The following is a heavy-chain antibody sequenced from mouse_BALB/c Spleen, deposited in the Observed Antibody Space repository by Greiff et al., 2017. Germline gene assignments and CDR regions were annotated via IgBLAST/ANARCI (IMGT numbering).Heavy chain of an antibody. D-gene: IGHD4-1*01. Sequence: VKLQESGAELARPGASVKMSCKASGYTFTSYTMHWVKQRPGQGLEWIGYINPSSGYTNYNQKFKDKATLTADKSSSTAYMQLSSLTSEDSAVYYCANWDWYFDVWGAGTTVTVSS. CDR3: ANWDWYFDV. CDR2: INPSSGYT. CDR1: GYTFTSYT. V-gene: IGHV1-4*01. J-gene: IGHJ1*01.